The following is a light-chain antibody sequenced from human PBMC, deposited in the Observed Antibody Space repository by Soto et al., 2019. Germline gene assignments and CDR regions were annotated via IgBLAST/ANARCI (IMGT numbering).Light chain of an antibody. CDR1: QSVSSN. Sequence: EIVMTQSPATLSVSPGERATLSCRASQSVSSNLAWYQQKSGQAPRLLIYGASTRATGIPARFSGSGSGTEFTLTISSLQPEDFAVYYCQQYRSWYTFGQGTKLEIK. J-gene: IGKJ2*01. CDR2: GAS. CDR3: QQYRSWYT. V-gene: IGKV3-15*01.